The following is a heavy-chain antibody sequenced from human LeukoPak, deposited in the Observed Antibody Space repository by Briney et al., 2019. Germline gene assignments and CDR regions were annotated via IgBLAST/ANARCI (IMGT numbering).Heavy chain of an antibody. D-gene: IGHD6-19*01. CDR2: INPHSGGT. Sequence: ASVKVSCKASGYTFTGYYMHWVRQAPGQGLEWMGWINPHSGGTNYAQKFQGRVIMTRDTSISTAYMELSSLRSEDTAVYYCARGPAQWLVPSDYWGQGTLVTVSS. J-gene: IGHJ4*02. CDR1: GYTFTGYY. CDR3: ARGPAQWLVPSDY. V-gene: IGHV1-2*02.